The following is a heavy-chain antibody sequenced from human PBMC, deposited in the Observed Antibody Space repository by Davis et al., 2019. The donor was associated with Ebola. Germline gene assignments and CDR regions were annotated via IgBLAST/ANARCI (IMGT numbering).Heavy chain of an antibody. D-gene: IGHD3-22*01. CDR2: INHSGST. CDR1: GGSISSSSYY. CDR3: ARDYYDSSGYYLGGY. J-gene: IGHJ4*02. Sequence: SETLSLTCTVSGGSISSSSYYWSWIRQPPGKGLEWIGEINHSGSTNYNPSLKSRVTISVDKSKNQFSLKLSSVTAADTAVYYCARDYYDSSGYYLGGYWGQGTLVTVSS. V-gene: IGHV4-39*07.